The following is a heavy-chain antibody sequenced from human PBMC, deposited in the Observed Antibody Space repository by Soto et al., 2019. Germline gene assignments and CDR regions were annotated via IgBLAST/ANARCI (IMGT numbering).Heavy chain of an antibody. V-gene: IGHV2-26*01. CDR1: GLSITDSEMG. J-gene: IGHJ5*02. Sequence: QVTLKESGPVLVKPTETLTLRCTVSGLSITDSEMGVIWIRQPPGQPLEWLAHIDSSGEKSYRTFLKSRLAIAKDTSKSQIVLTRTNMDPADTATYYCARRHLAVAVSPWFDPWGQGIPVTVSS. D-gene: IGHD6-19*01. CDR2: IDSSGEK. CDR3: ARRHLAVAVSPWFDP.